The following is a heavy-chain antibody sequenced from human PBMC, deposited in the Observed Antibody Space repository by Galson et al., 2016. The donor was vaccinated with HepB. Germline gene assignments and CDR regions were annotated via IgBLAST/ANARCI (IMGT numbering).Heavy chain of an antibody. CDR1: GGSISTYY. Sequence: SETLSLTCTVSGGSISTYYWSWIRQPPGKGLEWIAYIYYTGSTNYNPSLKSRVTISVDTSENQFSLRLTSLTAADTAVYYCAKGRYPTIIDDWGQGTLVTVSS. CDR3: AKGRYPTIIDD. V-gene: IGHV4-59*01. CDR2: IYYTGST. D-gene: IGHD3-16*02. J-gene: IGHJ4*02.